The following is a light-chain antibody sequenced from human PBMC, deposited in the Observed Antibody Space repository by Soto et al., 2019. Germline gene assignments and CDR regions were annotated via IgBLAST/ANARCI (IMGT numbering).Light chain of an antibody. V-gene: IGLV2-14*01. CDR2: EVT. Sequence: QSVLTQPASVSGSPGQSITISCTGTSSDVGGYNYVSWYQQHPGTAPKLTIYEVTNRPSGVSNRFSGSKSGNTASLTISGLQAEDEADYYCSSYTSTSTLVVFGTGIKLTVL. CDR1: SSDVGGYNY. J-gene: IGLJ1*01. CDR3: SSYTSTSTLVV.